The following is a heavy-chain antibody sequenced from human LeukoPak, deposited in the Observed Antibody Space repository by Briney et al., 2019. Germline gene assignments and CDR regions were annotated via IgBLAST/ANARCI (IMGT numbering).Heavy chain of an antibody. CDR3: ARGGTYDFWSGFSSRWFDP. Sequence: SETLSLTCTVSGGSISNYYWSWIRRPPGKGLEWTGYLYYSGSTNYNPSLKNRVTMSVDTSKNQFSLKLSSVTAADTAVYYCARGGTYDFWSGFSSRWFDPWGQGTLVTVSS. V-gene: IGHV4-59*08. J-gene: IGHJ5*02. CDR1: GGSISNYY. CDR2: LYYSGST. D-gene: IGHD3-3*01.